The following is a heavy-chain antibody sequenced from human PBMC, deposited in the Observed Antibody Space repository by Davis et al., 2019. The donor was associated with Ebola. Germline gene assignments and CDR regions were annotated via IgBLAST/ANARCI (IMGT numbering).Heavy chain of an antibody. CDR2: ISYDGSNK. V-gene: IGHV3-30*04. Sequence: GESLKISCVASGFTFSSYAMHWVRQAPGKGLEWVAVISYDGSNKYYADSVKGRFTISRDNSKNTLYLQMNSLRAEDTAVYYCARSGVGANYFDYWGQGTLVTVSS. D-gene: IGHD1-26*01. CDR1: GFTFSSYA. CDR3: ARSGVGANYFDY. J-gene: IGHJ4*02.